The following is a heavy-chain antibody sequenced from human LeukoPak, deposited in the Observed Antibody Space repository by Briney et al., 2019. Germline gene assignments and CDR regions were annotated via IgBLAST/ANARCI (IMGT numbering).Heavy chain of an antibody. J-gene: IGHJ4*02. CDR3: ASVTGTTWDY. CDR2: IYYSGST. V-gene: IGHV4-59*11. Sequence: SETLSLTCTVSGGSISSHYWSWIRQPPGKGLEWIGYIYYSGSTNYNPSLKSRVTISVDTSKNQFSLKLSSVTAADTAVYYCASVTGTTWDYWGQGTLVTVSS. D-gene: IGHD1-20*01. CDR1: GGSISSHY.